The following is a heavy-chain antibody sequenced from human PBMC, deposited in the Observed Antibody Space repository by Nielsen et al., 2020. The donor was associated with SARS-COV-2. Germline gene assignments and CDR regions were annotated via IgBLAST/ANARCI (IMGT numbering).Heavy chain of an antibody. Sequence: TLSLTCAVSGGSISSGGYSWSWIRQPPGKALEWLARIDWDDDKYYSTSLKTRLTISKDTSKNQVVLTMTNMDPVDTATYYCARDIVVVPAATPYYYMDVWGKGTTVTVSS. D-gene: IGHD2-2*01. CDR2: IDWDDDK. CDR3: ARDIVVVPAATPYYYMDV. J-gene: IGHJ6*03. V-gene: IGHV2-70*11. CDR1: GGSISSGGYS.